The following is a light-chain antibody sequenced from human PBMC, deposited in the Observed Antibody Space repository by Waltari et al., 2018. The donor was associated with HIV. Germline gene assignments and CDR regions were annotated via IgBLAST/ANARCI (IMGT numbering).Light chain of an antibody. CDR3: QKYNNAPRT. J-gene: IGKJ1*01. Sequence: IQMTQSPSSLSASVGDRVTITYRASQAIGNSLAWYQQRPGKVPQLLIYAASTLQSGVPSRFSGFGSGTNFTLAIASFQPEDVATYFCQKYNNAPRTFGQGTKVEI. CDR1: QAIGNS. CDR2: AAS. V-gene: IGKV1-27*01.